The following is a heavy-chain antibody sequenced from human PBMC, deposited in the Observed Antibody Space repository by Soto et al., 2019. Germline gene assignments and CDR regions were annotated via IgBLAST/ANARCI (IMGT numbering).Heavy chain of an antibody. CDR1: GLEVSYNY. CDR3: ARDKTQGAGWFDP. V-gene: IGHV3-53*01. CDR2: LYNSETT. J-gene: IGHJ5*02. Sequence: GGSLRLSCAASGLEVSYNYMNWVRQAPGKGLEWVSVLYNSETTYYAESVKGRFTISRDTVKNTVYLEMNNLRVDDTAVYYCARDKTQGAGWFDPWGQGTLVTVSS.